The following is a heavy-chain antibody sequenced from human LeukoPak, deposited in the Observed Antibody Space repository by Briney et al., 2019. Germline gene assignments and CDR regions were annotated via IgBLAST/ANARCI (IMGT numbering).Heavy chain of an antibody. CDR1: GYTFTGYY. CDR3: ARARDDQQWLVEFAFDI. V-gene: IGHV1-2*02. CDR2: INPNSGGT. D-gene: IGHD6-19*01. J-gene: IGHJ3*02. Sequence: ASVNVSCKASGYTFTGYYMHWVRQAPGQGLEWMGWINPNSGGTNYAQKFQGRVTMTRDTSISTAYMELSRLRSDGTAVYYCARARDDQQWLVEFAFDIWGQGTMVTVSS.